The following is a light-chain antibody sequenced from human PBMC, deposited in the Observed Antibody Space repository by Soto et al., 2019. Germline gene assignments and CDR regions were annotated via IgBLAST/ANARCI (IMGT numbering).Light chain of an antibody. CDR2: GAS. Sequence: EIVLTQSPGTLSLSPVERATLSCRASQSVSSSYIAWYQQKPGQAPRLLIYGASSRATGIPDRFSGSGSGTDFTLTISRLEPEDFAVYYCQQCGSSPLFTFGPGTKVDIK. J-gene: IGKJ3*01. V-gene: IGKV3-20*01. CDR1: QSVSSSY. CDR3: QQCGSSPLFT.